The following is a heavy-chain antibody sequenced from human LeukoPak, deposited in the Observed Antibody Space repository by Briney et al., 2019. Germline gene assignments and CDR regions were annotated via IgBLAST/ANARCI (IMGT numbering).Heavy chain of an antibody. CDR3: AKGISADGYNFERGADY. D-gene: IGHD1-1*01. CDR2: VGGDGRVT. Sequence: GGSLRLSCAASGFTFATYVMTWVRQAPGKGLAWVSSVGGDGRVTYYADSVKGRFTISRDNSKNTIFLQMNSLRVEDTAVYYCAKGISADGYNFERGADYWGQGAQVIVSS. J-gene: IGHJ4*02. CDR1: GFTFATYV. V-gene: IGHV3-23*01.